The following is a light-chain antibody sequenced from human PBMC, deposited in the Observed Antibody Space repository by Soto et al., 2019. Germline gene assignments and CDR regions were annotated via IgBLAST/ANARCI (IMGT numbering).Light chain of an antibody. CDR3: TSYTSSSTEV. CDR1: SRDVGIYNY. V-gene: IGLV2-14*01. CDR2: EVS. J-gene: IGLJ1*01. Sequence: QSVLTPVAAWSGSTGQSVTISCTGTSRDVGIYNYVSWYQQHPDKAPKLMIYEVSNRPSGVSNRFSGSKPGNTASLTISGLQAEDEADYYCTSYTSSSTEVFGTGTKVTVL.